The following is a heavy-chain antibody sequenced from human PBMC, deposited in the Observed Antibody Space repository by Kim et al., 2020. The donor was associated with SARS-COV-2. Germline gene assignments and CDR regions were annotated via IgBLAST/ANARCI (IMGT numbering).Heavy chain of an antibody. Sequence: SETLSLTCTVSGGSVSSGSYYWSWIRQPPGKGLEWIGYIYYSGSTNYNPSLKSRVTISVDTSKNQFSLKLSSVTAADTAVYYCARRRALGYCSSTSCYHKIYYYYYGMDVWGQGATVTVSS. D-gene: IGHD2-2*01. CDR2: IYYSGST. CDR3: ARRRALGYCSSTSCYHKIYYYYYGMDV. J-gene: IGHJ6*02. CDR1: GGSVSSGSYY. V-gene: IGHV4-61*01.